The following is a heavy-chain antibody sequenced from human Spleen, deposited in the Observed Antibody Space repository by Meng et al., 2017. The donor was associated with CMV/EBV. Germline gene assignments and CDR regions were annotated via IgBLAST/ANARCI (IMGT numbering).Heavy chain of an antibody. CDR3: VRSSGWVKTGFDP. CDR2: IGHAGAL. D-gene: IGHD6-19*01. V-gene: IGHV4-39*01. CDR1: GASITSGAYY. J-gene: IGHJ5*02. Sequence: SAPGLVTPSQPLASTCPSSGASITSGAYYWCWIRQPPGKGLEWIGSIGHAGALYYTPSLKSRVTVSIDTSANQFFLTLTSVTAADTAIYYCVRSSGWVKTGFDPWGQGTLVTVSS.